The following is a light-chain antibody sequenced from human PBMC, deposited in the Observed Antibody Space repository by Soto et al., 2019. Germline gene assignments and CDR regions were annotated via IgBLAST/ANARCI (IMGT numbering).Light chain of an antibody. Sequence: ETLMTQSPATLSVSPGERATLSCRASQSVSIYLAWYQQKPGQAPRLLIFGASSRATGIPARFSGSGSGTEFNLTISSLQSEDFAVYFCQQYDDWLRLTFGGGTKVDIK. J-gene: IGKJ4*01. V-gene: IGKV3D-15*01. CDR1: QSVSIY. CDR3: QQYDDWLRLT. CDR2: GAS.